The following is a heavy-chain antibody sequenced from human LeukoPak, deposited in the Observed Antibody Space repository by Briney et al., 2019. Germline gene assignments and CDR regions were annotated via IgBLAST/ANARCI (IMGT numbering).Heavy chain of an antibody. D-gene: IGHD4-17*01. Sequence: GGSLRLSCAASGFTVSSNYMSWVRQAPGKGLEWVSSISSSSSYIYYADSVKGRFTISRDNAKNSLYLQMNSLRAEDTAVYYCARSESGDYDFDYWGQGTLVTVSS. CDR2: ISSSSSYI. CDR1: GFTVSSNY. V-gene: IGHV3-21*01. CDR3: ARSESGDYDFDY. J-gene: IGHJ4*02.